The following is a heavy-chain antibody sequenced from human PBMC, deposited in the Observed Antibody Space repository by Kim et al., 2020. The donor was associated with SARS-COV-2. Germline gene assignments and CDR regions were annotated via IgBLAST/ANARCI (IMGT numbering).Heavy chain of an antibody. CDR2: ISYSGRV. Sequence: SETLSLTCTVSGGSISSGDYYWSWIRQPPGKGLEWIGYISYSGRVYYKPSLKSRATISIDTSKNQFSLRLTSVTAADTAVYFCARASSSDWNYEGNFDY. J-gene: IGHJ4*01. D-gene: IGHD1-7*01. V-gene: IGHV4-30-4*01. CDR3: ARASSSDWNYEGNFDY. CDR1: GGSISSGDYY.